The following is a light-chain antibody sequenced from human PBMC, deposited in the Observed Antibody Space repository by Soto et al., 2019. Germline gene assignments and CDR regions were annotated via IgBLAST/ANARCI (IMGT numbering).Light chain of an antibody. CDR3: QQSYSTPRT. J-gene: IGKJ1*01. CDR2: AAS. Sequence: DIQMTQSPSSLSASVGDRVTITCRARQSISSYLNWYQQQPGKAPKLLIYAASSLQSGVPSRFSGSVSGTDFTLTISSLQPEDFATYYCQQSYSTPRTFGQGTKVEIK. CDR1: QSISSY. V-gene: IGKV1-39*01.